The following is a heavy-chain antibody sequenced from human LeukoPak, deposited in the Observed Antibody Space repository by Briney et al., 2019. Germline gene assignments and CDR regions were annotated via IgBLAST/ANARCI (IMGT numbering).Heavy chain of an antibody. V-gene: IGHV4-59*01. CDR1: GGSFSGYY. D-gene: IGHD3-10*01. CDR3: ARVAPVLLWFGESTSRRGASDI. CDR2: IYYSGST. J-gene: IGHJ3*02. Sequence: PSETLSLTCAVYGGSFSGYYWSWIRQPPGKGLEWIGYIYYSGSTNYNPSLKSRVTISVDTSKNQFSLKLSSVTAADTAVYYCARVAPVLLWFGESTSRRGASDIWGQGTMVTVSS.